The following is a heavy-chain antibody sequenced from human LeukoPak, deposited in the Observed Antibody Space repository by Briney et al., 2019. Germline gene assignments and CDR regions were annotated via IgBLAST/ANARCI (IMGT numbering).Heavy chain of an antibody. D-gene: IGHD3-22*01. CDR2: LYSVGDP. V-gene: IGHV3-66*01. CDR1: VFTVRSYY. Sequence: GGSLRLSYAASVFTVRSYYMTWVRQASGKGLEWVSVLYSVGDPDYADSVKGRFTISRDNSKNTLFLQMNSLRAEDTAVYFCARNRSAWNSAYYGMDVWGQGTTVTVSS. J-gene: IGHJ6*02. CDR3: ARNRSAWNSAYYGMDV.